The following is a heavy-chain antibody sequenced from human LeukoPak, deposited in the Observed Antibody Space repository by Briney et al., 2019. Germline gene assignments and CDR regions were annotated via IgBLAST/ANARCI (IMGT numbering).Heavy chain of an antibody. J-gene: IGHJ4*02. CDR1: GGSFSGYY. D-gene: IGHD3-10*01. V-gene: IGHV4-34*01. CDR3: ARGLSPSDFVY. Sequence: SETLSLTCAVYGGSFSGYYWSWIRQPPGKGLEWIGEINHSGSTNYNPSLKSRVTISVDTSKNQFSLKLSSVTAADTAVYYCARGLSPSDFVYWGQGTLVTVSS. CDR2: INHSGST.